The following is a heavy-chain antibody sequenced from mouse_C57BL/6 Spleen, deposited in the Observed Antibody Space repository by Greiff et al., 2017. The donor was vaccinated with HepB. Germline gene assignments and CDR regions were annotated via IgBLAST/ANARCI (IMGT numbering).Heavy chain of an antibody. CDR1: GYTFTDYN. D-gene: IGHD1-1*01. V-gene: IGHV1-22*01. Sequence: EVKLEESGPELVKPGASVKMSCKASGYTFTDYNMHWVKQSHGKSLEWIGYLNPNNGGTSYNQKFKGKATLTVNTSSSTAYMELRSLTSKDSTVYYCATTEYYGYFDYWGQGTTLTVSS. J-gene: IGHJ2*01. CDR3: ATTEYYGYFDY. CDR2: LNPNNGGT.